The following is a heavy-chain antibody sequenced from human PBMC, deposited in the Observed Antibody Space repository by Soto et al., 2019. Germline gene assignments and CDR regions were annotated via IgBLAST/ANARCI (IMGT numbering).Heavy chain of an antibody. V-gene: IGHV3-23*01. Sequence: GGSLRLSCAASGFTFSSYAMSWVRQAPGKGLEWVSAISGSGDGTYYADSVKGRFTISRDNSKNTLYLQMTSLRVEDTAIYYCAKDQLVQASWGQGTLVTVSS. CDR2: ISGSGDGT. CDR1: GFTFSSYA. J-gene: IGHJ5*02. CDR3: AKDQLVQAS.